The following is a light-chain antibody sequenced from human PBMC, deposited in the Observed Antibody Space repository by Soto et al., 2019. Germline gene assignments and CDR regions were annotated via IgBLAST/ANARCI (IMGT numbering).Light chain of an antibody. CDR3: QQRSNWLT. V-gene: IGKV3D-20*02. CDR1: QSVSSSY. J-gene: IGKJ4*01. CDR2: GAS. Sequence: EIVLTQSPGTLSLSPGERTTLSCRASQSVSSSYLAWYQQKPGQAPRLLIYGASNRATGIPDRFSGSGSGTDFTLTISSLEPEDFAVYYCQQRSNWLTFGGGTKVDIK.